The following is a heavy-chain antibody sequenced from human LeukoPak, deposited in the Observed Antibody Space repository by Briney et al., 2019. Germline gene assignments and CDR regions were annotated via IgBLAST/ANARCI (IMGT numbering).Heavy chain of an antibody. CDR2: IYTSGST. CDR3: ARLAYCGGDCYYMDV. V-gene: IGHV4-61*02. CDR1: GGSISTGRYY. D-gene: IGHD2-21*01. J-gene: IGHJ6*03. Sequence: SETLSLTCTVSGGSISTGRYYWSWIRQPAGKGLEYIGRIYTSGSTNYNPSLKSRVTISVDASKSQFSLKLNSVTAADTAVYYCARLAYCGGDCYYMDVWGKGTTVTISS.